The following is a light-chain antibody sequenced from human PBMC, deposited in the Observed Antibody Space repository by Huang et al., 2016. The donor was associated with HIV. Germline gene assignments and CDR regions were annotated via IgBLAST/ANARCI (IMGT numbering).Light chain of an antibody. J-gene: IGKJ1*01. CDR2: AAS. Sequence: DIQMTQSPSSLSASVGDRVTITFRASQGISNYLAWYHQKPGKVPKLLIYAASTLHSGVPSRCSGSGALTDFTLTISSLQPEDVATYYCQKYNSAPRVWTFGQGTKVEIK. CDR3: QKYNSAPRVWT. V-gene: IGKV1-27*01. CDR1: QGISNY.